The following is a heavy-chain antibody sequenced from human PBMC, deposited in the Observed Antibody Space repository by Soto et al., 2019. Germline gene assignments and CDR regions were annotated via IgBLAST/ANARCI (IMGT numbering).Heavy chain of an antibody. CDR3: ARDRGSGYDPGDY. CDR2: IIPIFGTT. CDR1: GDIFSGYS. Sequence: QVQLVQSGAEVKKPGSSVKVSCKTSGDIFSGYSISWVRQAPGQGLEWMGGIIPIFGTTNYAQRFHGRVTITADKSTSTVSMELYSLKSEDTAVYYCARDRGSGYDPGDYWGQGTLVTVSS. V-gene: IGHV1-69*14. D-gene: IGHD5-12*01. J-gene: IGHJ4*02.